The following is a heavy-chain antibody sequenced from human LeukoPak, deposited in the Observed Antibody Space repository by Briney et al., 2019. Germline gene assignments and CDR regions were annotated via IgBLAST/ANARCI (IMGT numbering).Heavy chain of an antibody. CDR1: GFTFDDYG. J-gene: IGHJ1*01. CDR2: IKSKTDGGTT. Sequence: GGSLRLSCAASGFTFDDYGMSWVRQAPGKGLEWVGRIKSKTDGGTTDYAAPVKGRFTISRDDSKNTLYLQMNSLKTEDTAVYYCTTDQFIYYDSSGYYYKTEYFQHWGQGTLVTVSS. V-gene: IGHV3-15*01. D-gene: IGHD3-22*01. CDR3: TTDQFIYYDSSGYYYKTEYFQH.